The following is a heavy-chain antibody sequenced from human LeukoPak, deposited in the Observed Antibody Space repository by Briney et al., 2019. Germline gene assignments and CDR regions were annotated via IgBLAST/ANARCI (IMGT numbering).Heavy chain of an antibody. V-gene: IGHV4-38-2*01. CDR3: ARVVSQAAPDWYMDV. D-gene: IGHD2-21*01. CDR1: GYAVGSSHY. J-gene: IGHJ2*01. Sequence: SETLSLTCDVYGYAVGSSHYWGWIRQPPGRGLQWIGHVNFHGTSAYNASLRGRVSISTEASKNRFSLRLTSVTGADAAIYYCARVVSQAAPDWYMDVWGGGTVVIVSS. CDR2: VNFHGTS.